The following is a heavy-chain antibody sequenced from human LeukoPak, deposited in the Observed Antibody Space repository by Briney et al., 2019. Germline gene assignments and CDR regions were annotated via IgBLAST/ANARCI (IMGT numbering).Heavy chain of an antibody. J-gene: IGHJ4*02. CDR1: GFTFSSYG. CDR3: ARGYRMVGYYFDY. CDR2: IWYDGSDK. V-gene: IGHV3-33*01. D-gene: IGHD2-8*01. Sequence: GGSLRLSCAASGFTFSSYGMHWVRQAPGKGLEWVAVIWYDGSDKYYADSVKGRFTISRDNSKNTLYLQMSSLRAEDTAVYYCARGYRMVGYYFDYWGQGTLVTVSS.